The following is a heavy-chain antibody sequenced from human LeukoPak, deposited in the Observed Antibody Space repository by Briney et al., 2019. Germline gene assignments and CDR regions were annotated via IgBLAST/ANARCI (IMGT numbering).Heavy chain of an antibody. CDR2: INHSGST. CDR1: GGSFSGYY. V-gene: IGHV4-34*01. Sequence: SETLSLTCAVYGGSFSGYYWSWIRQPPGKGLEWIGEINHSGSTNYSPSLKSRVTISVDTSKYQFSLKLSSVTAADTAVYYCVSNPYSNYYFDYWGQGTLVTVSS. J-gene: IGHJ4*02. D-gene: IGHD4-11*01. CDR3: VSNPYSNYYFDY.